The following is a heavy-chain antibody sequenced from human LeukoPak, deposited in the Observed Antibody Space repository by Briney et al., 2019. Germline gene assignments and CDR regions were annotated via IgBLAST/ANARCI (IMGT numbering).Heavy chain of an antibody. CDR2: IATGGDT. CDR1: GFTFSRYD. J-gene: IGHJ3*02. Sequence: GGSLRLSCAASGFTFSRYDMHWVRQATGKGLEWVSVIATGGDTYYPGSVKGRFTISRENAKNSLYLQMNSLRAGDTAVYYCARGLSGVRGVDYVFDIWGQGTMVTVSS. CDR3: ARGLSGVRGVDYVFDI. V-gene: IGHV3-13*04. D-gene: IGHD3-10*01.